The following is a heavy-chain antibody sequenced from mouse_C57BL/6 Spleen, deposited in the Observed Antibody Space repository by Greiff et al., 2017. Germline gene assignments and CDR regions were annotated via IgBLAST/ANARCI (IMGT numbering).Heavy chain of an antibody. D-gene: IGHD2-3*01. CDR1: GFHIKNTY. CDR2: IDPANGNT. J-gene: IGHJ3*01. CDR3: ARDDGYYPFAY. V-gene: IGHV14-3*01. Sequence: EVQLQQSVAELVRPGASVKLSCTASGFHIKNTYMHWVKQRPEQGLEWIGRIDPANGNTKYAPKFQGKATITADTSSNTAYLQLSSLTSEDTAIYYCARDDGYYPFAYWGQGTLVTVSA.